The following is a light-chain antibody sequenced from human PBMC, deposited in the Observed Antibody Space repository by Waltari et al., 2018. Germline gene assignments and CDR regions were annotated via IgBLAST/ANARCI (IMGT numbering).Light chain of an antibody. V-gene: IGLV2-14*02. J-gene: IGLJ2*01. CDR3: SSYTTSRTLV. CDR1: NSDVGSYNL. CDR2: EVT. Sequence: QSALTQPASVSGSPGQSITISCTGTNSDVGSYNLVSWYQQHPGKAPKLMIYEVTNRPSGVSNRFSGSKSGNTASLTISGLQNEDESDYYCSSYTTSRTLVFGGGTRLTVL.